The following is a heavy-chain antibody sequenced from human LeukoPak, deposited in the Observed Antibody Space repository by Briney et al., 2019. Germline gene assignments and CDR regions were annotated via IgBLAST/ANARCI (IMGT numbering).Heavy chain of an antibody. CDR3: ARDAGMVRGIGYYGMDV. CDR2: INPNSGGT. V-gene: IGHV1-2*04. J-gene: IGHJ6*02. CDR1: GYTFTSYY. Sequence: ASVKVSCKASGYTFTSYYMHWVRQAPGQGLEWMGWINPNSGGTNYAQKFQGWVTMTRDASISTAYMELSRLRSDDTAVYYCARDAGMVRGIGYYGMDVWGQGTTVTVSS. D-gene: IGHD3-10*01.